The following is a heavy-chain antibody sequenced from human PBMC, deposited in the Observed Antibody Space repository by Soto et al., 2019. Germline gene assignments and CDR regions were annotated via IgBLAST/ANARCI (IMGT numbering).Heavy chain of an antibody. Sequence: QVHLVQSGPEVKKPGASVRVSCRASGYTFTNYGIGWVRQAPGQGLEWMGWINTYNGNTNYAQKFRGRRTMTTDTSTTTAYMELRSLKSDDTAMYYCAKDGVDLTATVTGGYWGQGTLVTVSS. D-gene: IGHD5-18*01. J-gene: IGHJ4*02. V-gene: IGHV1-18*01. CDR2: INTYNGNT. CDR3: AKDGVDLTATVTGGY. CDR1: GYTFTNYG.